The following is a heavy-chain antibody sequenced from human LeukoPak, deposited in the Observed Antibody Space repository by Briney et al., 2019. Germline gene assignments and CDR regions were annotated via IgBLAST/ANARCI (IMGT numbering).Heavy chain of an antibody. J-gene: IGHJ6*03. V-gene: IGHV3-21*01. Sequence: GGSLGLSCAASGFTFSSYSMNWVRQAPGKGLEWVSSISSSSSYIYYADSVKGRFTISRDNAKNSLYLQMNSLRAEDTAVYYCARAGTGYYYYYMDVWGKGTTVTVSS. CDR2: ISSSSSYI. D-gene: IGHD6-19*01. CDR1: GFTFSSYS. CDR3: ARAGTGYYYYYMDV.